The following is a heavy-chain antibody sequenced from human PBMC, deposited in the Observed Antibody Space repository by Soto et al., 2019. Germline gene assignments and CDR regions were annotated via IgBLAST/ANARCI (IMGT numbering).Heavy chain of an antibody. CDR3: ARDLPIFTIAARAFDY. Sequence: EASVKVSCKASGYTFTSYGISWVRQAPGQGLEWMGWISAYNGNTNYAQKLQGRVTMTTDTSTSTAYMELRSLRPDDTAVYYCARDLPIFTIAARAFDYWGQGTLVTVSS. D-gene: IGHD6-6*01. V-gene: IGHV1-18*01. CDR1: GYTFTSYG. J-gene: IGHJ4*02. CDR2: ISAYNGNT.